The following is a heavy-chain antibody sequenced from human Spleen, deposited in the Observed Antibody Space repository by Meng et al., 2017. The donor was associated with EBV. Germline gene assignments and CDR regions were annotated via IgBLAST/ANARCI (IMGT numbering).Heavy chain of an antibody. Sequence: QVHLGQWGAGLLKPSETLSLTCAVYGGSFSGYYCNWIRQPPGKGLEWIGEINHSGCTNYNPSLKSRVTISADTSKRQFSLKLNAVTAADTAVYYCARSSRGRNSSWYDYWGPGTLVTVSS. D-gene: IGHD6-13*01. V-gene: IGHV4-34*01. CDR3: ARSSRGRNSSWYDY. CDR1: GGSFSGYY. J-gene: IGHJ4*02. CDR2: INHSGCT.